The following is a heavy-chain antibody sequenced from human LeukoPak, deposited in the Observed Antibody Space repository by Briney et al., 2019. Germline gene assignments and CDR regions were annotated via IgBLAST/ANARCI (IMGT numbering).Heavy chain of an antibody. J-gene: IGHJ4*02. CDR1: GFTFSSYG. CDR3: AKLVGAIPSDY. D-gene: IGHD1-26*01. CDR2: IRYDGTKI. V-gene: IGHV3-30*02. Sequence: GGSLRLSCAASGFTFSSYGMNWVRQAPGKGLEWVSFIRYDGTKIYYADSVKGRFTISRDNSKNTLYLQLSSLRAEDTAVYYCAKLVGAIPSDYWGQGTLVTVSS.